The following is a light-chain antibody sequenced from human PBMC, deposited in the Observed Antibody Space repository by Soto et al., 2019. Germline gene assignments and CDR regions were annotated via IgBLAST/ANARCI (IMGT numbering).Light chain of an antibody. CDR1: QSISSW. CDR3: QQYNSFPT. V-gene: IGKV1-5*03. J-gene: IGKJ1*01. Sequence: DIQMTQSPSTLSASLGDRVTITCRASQSISSWLAWYQQKPGKAPKLLIYKASSLESGVQSRFSGSGSGTEFTLTISSLQPDDFASYYCQQYNSFPTFGQGTKVEIK. CDR2: KAS.